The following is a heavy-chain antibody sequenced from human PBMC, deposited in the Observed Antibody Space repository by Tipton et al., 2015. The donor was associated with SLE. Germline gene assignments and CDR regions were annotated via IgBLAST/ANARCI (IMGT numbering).Heavy chain of an antibody. CDR3: ARVMSAIALDV. D-gene: IGHD2-21*01. CDR2: IYYSGST. CDR1: GGSISSYY. J-gene: IGHJ6*04. Sequence: LRLSCTVSGGSISSYYWSWIRQPPGKGLEWIGSIYYSGSTYYNPTLKSRVTISVDTSKNQFSLKLSSVTAADTAVYYCARVMSAIALDVWGKGTTVTVSS. V-gene: IGHV4-59*12.